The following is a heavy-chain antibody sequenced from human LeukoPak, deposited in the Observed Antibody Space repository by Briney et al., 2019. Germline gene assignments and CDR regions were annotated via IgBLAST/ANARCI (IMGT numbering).Heavy chain of an antibody. J-gene: IGHJ4*02. CDR2: MSGTGYHTYYADSDKT. Sequence: GGSLSLSCAASGLDFNNYAMRWVCQGPGKRLEWVSAMSGTGYHTYYADSDKTYYADSVKGRFTISIDNSKTTVYLHMNNLRLKDTARYYCAKGAAIDHWGQGTLVTVSS. CDR3: AKGAAIDH. CDR1: GLDFNNYA. V-gene: IGHV3-23*01.